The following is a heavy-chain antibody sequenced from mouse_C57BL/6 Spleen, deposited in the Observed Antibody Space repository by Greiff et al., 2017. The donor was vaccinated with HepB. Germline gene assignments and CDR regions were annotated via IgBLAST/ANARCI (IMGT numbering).Heavy chain of an antibody. CDR3: ARATYDSNYHGLAY. CDR1: GYTFTSYW. CDR2: IDPSDSET. Sequence: QVQLQQPGAELVRPGSSVKLSCKASGYTFTSYWMHWVKQRPIQGLEWIGNIDPSDSETHYNQKFKDKATWTVDKSSSTAYMQLSSLTSEDSSVYFCARATYDSNYHGLAYWGQGTLVTVSA. D-gene: IGHD2-5*01. J-gene: IGHJ3*01. V-gene: IGHV1-52*01.